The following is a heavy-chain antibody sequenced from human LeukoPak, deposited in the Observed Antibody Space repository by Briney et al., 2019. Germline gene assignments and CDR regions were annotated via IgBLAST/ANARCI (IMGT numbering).Heavy chain of an antibody. CDR1: GFTFSSYG. Sequence: GGSLRLSCAASGFTFSSYGMHWVRQAPGKGLEWVSAISGSADYTYYADSVKGRFIISRDNSNNLLHLQMNSLRAEDTALYYCARRDTRSNGWFAFDFWGQGTLVTVSS. D-gene: IGHD6-19*01. CDR3: ARRDTRSNGWFAFDF. J-gene: IGHJ4*02. CDR2: ISGSADYT. V-gene: IGHV3-23*01.